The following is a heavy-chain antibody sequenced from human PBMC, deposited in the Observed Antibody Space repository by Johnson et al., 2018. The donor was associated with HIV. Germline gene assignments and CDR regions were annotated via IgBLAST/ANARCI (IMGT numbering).Heavy chain of an antibody. J-gene: IGHJ3*01. V-gene: IGHV3-9*01. CDR3: ARRTGYCSGGSCFDAFDV. D-gene: IGHD2-15*01. CDR1: GLTFDDYA. Sequence: VQLVESGGGLVQPGRSLRLSCAASGLTFDDYAMHWVRQAPGKGLEWVSGISWNSGSIGYADSVKGRFIISRDNAKSSLYLQMNSLRAEDTALYYCARRTGYCSGGSCFDAFDVWGQGTMVTVSS. CDR2: ISWNSGSI.